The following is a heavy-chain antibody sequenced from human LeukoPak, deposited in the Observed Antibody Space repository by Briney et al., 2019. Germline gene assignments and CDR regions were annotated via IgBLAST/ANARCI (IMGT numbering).Heavy chain of an antibody. Sequence: PGGSLRLSCAASGFTFSSYSMNWVRRAPGKGLEWVSGISGSGGSTYYADSLKGRFIISRDNSEKKLYLQMNSLRAEDTAVYYCAKAVVVLPAAPPFDYWGQGTLVTVSS. CDR3: AKAVVVLPAAPPFDY. CDR1: GFTFSSYS. J-gene: IGHJ4*02. D-gene: IGHD2-2*01. CDR2: ISGSGGST. V-gene: IGHV3-23*01.